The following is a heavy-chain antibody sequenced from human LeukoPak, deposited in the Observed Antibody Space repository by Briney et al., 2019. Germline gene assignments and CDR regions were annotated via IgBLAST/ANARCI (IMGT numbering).Heavy chain of an antibody. J-gene: IGHJ3*02. CDR1: GGTFSSYA. Sequence: SVKVSCKASGGTFSSYAISWVRQAPGQGLEWMGRIIPILCIANYAQKFQGRVAITADKSTSTAYMELSSLRSEDTAVYYCASYYGDYQISDAFDIWGQGTMVTVSS. D-gene: IGHD4-17*01. CDR2: IIPILCIA. CDR3: ASYYGDYQISDAFDI. V-gene: IGHV1-69*04.